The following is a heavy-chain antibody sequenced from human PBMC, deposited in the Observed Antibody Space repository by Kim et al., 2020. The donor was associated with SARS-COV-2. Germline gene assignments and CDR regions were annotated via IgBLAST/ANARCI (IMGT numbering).Heavy chain of an antibody. Sequence: ASVKVSCKVSGYTLTELSMHWVRQAPGKGLEWMGGFDPEDGETIYAQKFQGRVTMTEDTSTDTAYMELSSLRSEDTAVYYCATAGPNYYDSSGYYQGAFDIWGQGTMVTVSS. V-gene: IGHV1-24*01. D-gene: IGHD3-22*01. CDR3: ATAGPNYYDSSGYYQGAFDI. CDR2: FDPEDGET. J-gene: IGHJ3*02. CDR1: GYTLTELS.